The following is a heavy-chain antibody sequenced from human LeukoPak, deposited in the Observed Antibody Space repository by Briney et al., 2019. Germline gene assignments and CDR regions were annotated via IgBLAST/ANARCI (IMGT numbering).Heavy chain of an antibody. Sequence: SETLSLTCTVSGRSISSSSYYWGWIRQPPGKGLEWIGSIYYSGSTYYNPSLKSRVTISVDTSKNQFSLNLRSVTAADTAVYYCARGPFRDSSSWYYFDYWGQGTLVTVSS. CDR3: ARGPFRDSSSWYYFDY. CDR1: GRSISSSSYY. V-gene: IGHV4-39*07. D-gene: IGHD6-13*01. J-gene: IGHJ4*02. CDR2: IYYSGST.